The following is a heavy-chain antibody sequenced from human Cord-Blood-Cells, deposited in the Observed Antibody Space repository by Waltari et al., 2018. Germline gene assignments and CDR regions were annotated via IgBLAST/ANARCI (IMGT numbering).Heavy chain of an antibody. CDR2: ISSSGSTI. CDR3: ARVSDYYYGMDV. Sequence: EVQLLESGGGLVQPGGSLRLSCAASGFPFSSYEMNCVHPAPGKGLEWVSYISSSGSTIYYADSVKSRFTISRDNAKNSLYLQMNSLRAEDTAVYYCARVSDYYYGMDVWGQGTTVTVSS. CDR1: GFPFSSYE. V-gene: IGHV3-48*03. J-gene: IGHJ6*02.